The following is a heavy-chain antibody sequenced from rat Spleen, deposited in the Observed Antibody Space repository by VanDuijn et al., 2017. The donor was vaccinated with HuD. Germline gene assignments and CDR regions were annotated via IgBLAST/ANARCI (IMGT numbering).Heavy chain of an antibody. CDR3: VSERVPGFAFYFDY. J-gene: IGHJ2*01. V-gene: IGHV2S8*01. Sequence: QVQLKESGPGLVQPSQTLSLTCTVSGFSLTSNGVSWVRQPPGKGLEWIAAISTGGNTYYNSGLKSRLGISRDTYKRQVFLKMNSLQTADTSIYFCVSERVPGFAFYFDYWGQGVMVTVSS. CDR1: GFSLTSNG. CDR2: ISTGGNT. D-gene: IGHD1-4*01.